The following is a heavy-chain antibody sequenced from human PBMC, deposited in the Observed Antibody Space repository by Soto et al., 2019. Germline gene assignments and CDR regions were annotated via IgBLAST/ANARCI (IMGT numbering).Heavy chain of an antibody. CDR1: GFTFSSYA. CDR2: ISGSGGST. Sequence: GGSLRLSGAASGFTFSSYAMRWVRQAPRKGLEWVSAISGSGGSTYYAACVKGRFTISRDTSKNTLYLQMYSLRAEDTAVYYCAKAHTLSRYYGMDVWGQGTTVTVSS. V-gene: IGHV3-23*01. CDR3: AKAHTLSRYYGMDV. J-gene: IGHJ6*02.